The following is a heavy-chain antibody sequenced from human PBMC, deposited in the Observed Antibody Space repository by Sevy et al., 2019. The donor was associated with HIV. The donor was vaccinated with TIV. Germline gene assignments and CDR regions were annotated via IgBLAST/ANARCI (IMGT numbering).Heavy chain of an antibody. CDR3: AKDPDYYDSSGFDY. CDR2: IWYDGSNK. CDR1: GFTFSSYG. Sequence: GGSLRLSCAASGFTFSSYGMHWVRQAPGKGLEWVAVIWYDGSNKYYADSVKDRFTISRDNSKNTLYLQMNSLRAEDTAVYYCAKDPDYYDSSGFDYWGQGTLVTVSS. J-gene: IGHJ4*02. D-gene: IGHD3-22*01. V-gene: IGHV3-33*06.